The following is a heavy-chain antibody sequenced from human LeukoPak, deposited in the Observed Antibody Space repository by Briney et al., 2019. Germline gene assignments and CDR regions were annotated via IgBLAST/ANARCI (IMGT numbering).Heavy chain of an antibody. CDR1: GGSISSYY. V-gene: IGHV4-4*07. D-gene: IGHD4-17*01. CDR2: IYTSGST. J-gene: IGHJ4*02. CDR3: AGTTPPRLTVTYDHEDY. Sequence: SETLSLTCTVSGGSISSYYWSWIRQPAGKGLEWIGRIYTSGSTNYNPSLKSRVTMSVDTSKNQFSLKLSSVTAADTAVYYCAGTTPPRLTVTYDHEDYWGQGTLVTVSS.